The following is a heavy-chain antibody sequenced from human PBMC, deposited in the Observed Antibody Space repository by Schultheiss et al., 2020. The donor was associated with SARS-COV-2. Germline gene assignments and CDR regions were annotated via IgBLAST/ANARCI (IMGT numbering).Heavy chain of an antibody. CDR3: ARVDSGGNY. CDR1: GGSFSGYY. V-gene: IGHV4-34*01. Sequence: SETLSLTCAVYGGSFSGYYWSWIRQPPGKGLEWIGEINHSGSTNYNPSLKSRVTMSVDKSKNQFSLKLSSVTAADTAVYYCARVDSGGNYWGQGTLVTVSS. CDR2: INHSGST. J-gene: IGHJ4*02. D-gene: IGHD2-15*01.